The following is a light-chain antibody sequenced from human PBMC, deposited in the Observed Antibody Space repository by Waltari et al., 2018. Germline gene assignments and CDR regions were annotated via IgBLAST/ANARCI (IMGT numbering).Light chain of an antibody. CDR2: DVS. J-gene: IGLJ6*01. Sequence: QAALTQHPSVSGSPGQSVTISYTGTSSDIGGYNYVSWYQQHPGKAPKLMIYDVSKRPSGVSDRFSGSKSGTTASLTISGLQAEDEADYYCSSYVGINTFVFGSGTKLTVL. CDR3: SSYVGINTFV. CDR1: SSDIGGYNY. V-gene: IGLV2-11*01.